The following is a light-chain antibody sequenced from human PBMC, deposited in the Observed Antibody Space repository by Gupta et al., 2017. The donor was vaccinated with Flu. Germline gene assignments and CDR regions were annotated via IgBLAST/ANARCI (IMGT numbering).Light chain of an antibody. V-gene: IGLV6-57*03. Sequence: NFMLTQPHSVSESPGKTVTISCTRSSGSIASNFVQGYQQRPGRAPTTVIYEDNQRPYGVPDRFSGSIDRSSNSASLTISGLKIEDEADYYCQSFDNNTPWVFGGGTKLTVL. CDR1: SGSIASNF. CDR2: EDN. J-gene: IGLJ3*02. CDR3: QSFDNNTPWV.